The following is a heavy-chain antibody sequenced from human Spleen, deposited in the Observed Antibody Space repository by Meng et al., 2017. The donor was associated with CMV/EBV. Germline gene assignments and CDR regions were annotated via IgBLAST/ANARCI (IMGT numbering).Heavy chain of an antibody. CDR1: GFTFSNYE. CDR3: ARVHRVAYYFDF. D-gene: IGHD1-14*01. CDR2: TDRSGATN. J-gene: IGHJ4*02. V-gene: IGHV3-48*03. Sequence: GESLKISCAASGFTFSNYEMTWVRQVPGKGMEWVSYTDRSGATNFYADSVKGRFTISRDNAKNSLFLQMNSRRAEDTAIYSCARVHRVAYYFDFWGRGTLVTVSS.